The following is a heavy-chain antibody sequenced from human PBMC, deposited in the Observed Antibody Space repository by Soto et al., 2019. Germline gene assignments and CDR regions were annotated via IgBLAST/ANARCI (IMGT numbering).Heavy chain of an antibody. Sequence: QVQLQESGPGLVKPSETLSLTCTVSGGSISSYYWSWIRQPPGKGLEWIGYIYYSGSTNYNPSLKSRVTISVDTSKNQFSLKLSSVTAADTAGYYCERALRYFYSGYYGMDVWCQGTTVTVSS. V-gene: IGHV4-59*01. D-gene: IGHD3-9*01. J-gene: IGHJ6*02. CDR1: GGSISSYY. CDR2: IYYSGST. CDR3: ERALRYFYSGYYGMDV.